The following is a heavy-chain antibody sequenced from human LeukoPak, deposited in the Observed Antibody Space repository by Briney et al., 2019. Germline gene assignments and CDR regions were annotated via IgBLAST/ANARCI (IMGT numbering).Heavy chain of an antibody. V-gene: IGHV3-23*01. CDR2: ISGSGGSI. D-gene: IGHD4-11*01. Sequence: GGSLRLSCAASGFTFSSYSMNWVRQAPGKGLEWVSVISGSGGSIYYADSVKGRFTISRDNSKNTLYLQMNSLRAEDTAVYYCAKTSTTVTIHDAFDIWGQGTMVTVSS. CDR1: GFTFSSYS. CDR3: AKTSTTVTIHDAFDI. J-gene: IGHJ3*02.